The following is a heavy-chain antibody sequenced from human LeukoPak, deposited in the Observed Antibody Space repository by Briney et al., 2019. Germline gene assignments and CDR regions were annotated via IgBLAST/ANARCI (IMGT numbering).Heavy chain of an antibody. CDR3: AKDQTGGAFDAFDI. CDR2: ISWNSGSI. CDR1: GFIFSSYA. V-gene: IGHV3-9*01. J-gene: IGHJ3*02. D-gene: IGHD3-10*01. Sequence: GGSLRLSCAASGFIFSSYAMHWVRQAPGKGLEWVSGISWNSGSIGYADSVKGRFTISRDNAKNSLYLQMNSLRAEDTALYYCAKDQTGGAFDAFDIWGQGTMVTVSS.